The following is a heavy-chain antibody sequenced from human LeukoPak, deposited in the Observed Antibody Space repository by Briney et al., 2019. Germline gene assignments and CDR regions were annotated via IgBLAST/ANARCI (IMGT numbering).Heavy chain of an antibody. CDR3: ARELRFYGSGTYYNDY. CDR2: IYTSGTT. V-gene: IGHV4-61*10. Sequence: SETLSLTCTVSGGSVRRGNYYWTWIRQPAGSGLEWIGRIYTSGTTDYNPSLKSRVTISVDTSKNQFSLKLSSVTAAATAVYSCARELRFYGSGTYYNDYWGQGTPVTVSS. J-gene: IGHJ4*02. CDR1: GGSVRRGNYY. D-gene: IGHD3-10*01.